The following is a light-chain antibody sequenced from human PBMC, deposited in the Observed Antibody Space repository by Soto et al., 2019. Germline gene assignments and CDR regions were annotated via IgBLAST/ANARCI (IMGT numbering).Light chain of an antibody. Sequence: EIVLTQSPATLSMSPGERATLSCRASQSVSSSSLAWYQQKRGQAPRLLIHDASSRATGIPDRFSGSGSGTDFTLTSSRLEPEDFAVYYCQQYGGSPRTFGQGTKVDIK. V-gene: IGKV3-20*01. CDR2: DAS. CDR1: QSVSSSS. J-gene: IGKJ1*01. CDR3: QQYGGSPRT.